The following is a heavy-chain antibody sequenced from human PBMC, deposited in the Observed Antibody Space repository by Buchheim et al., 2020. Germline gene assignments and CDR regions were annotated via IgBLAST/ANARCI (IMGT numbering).Heavy chain of an antibody. CDR1: GGSSSGYY. CDR3: ARRGGYYDSSGYYWDYYYYGMDV. D-gene: IGHD3-22*01. CDR2: INHSGST. V-gene: IGHV4-34*01. Sequence: QVQLQQWGAGLLKPSETLSLTCAVYGGSSSGYYWSWIRQPPGKGLEWIGEINHSGSTNYNPSLKSRVTISVDTSKNQFSLKLSSVTAADTAVYYCARRGGYYDSSGYYWDYYYYGMDVWGQGTT. J-gene: IGHJ6*02.